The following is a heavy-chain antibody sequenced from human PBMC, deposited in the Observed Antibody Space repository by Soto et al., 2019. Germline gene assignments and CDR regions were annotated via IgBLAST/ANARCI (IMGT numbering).Heavy chain of an antibody. CDR3: ARVAGDFWSAYYLDY. V-gene: IGHV4-31*03. CDR2: IFYSGST. D-gene: IGHD3-3*01. J-gene: IGHJ4*02. Sequence: QVQLQESGPGLVKPSQTLSLTCTVSGGSISSGGNYWSWIRQPPGKGLEWIGYIFYSGSTYNNPSLKSRIPLSVDTSKKQFSLKLSSVTAADTAIYYCARVAGDFWSAYYLDYWGQGTLVTVSS. CDR1: GGSISSGGNY.